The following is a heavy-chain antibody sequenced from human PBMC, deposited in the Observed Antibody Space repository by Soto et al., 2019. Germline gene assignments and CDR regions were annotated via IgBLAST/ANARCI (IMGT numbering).Heavy chain of an antibody. J-gene: IGHJ4*01. Sequence: GGSLSLSCAASGFTFTNAWINWVRQAPGKGLEWVGRIKSKTDGGTTDYAEPVKGRFATSRDDSNNMVYLQMNSLKIEDTAVYYCTTDSYSTIIIVRFDYWGHGTLVTVSS. D-gene: IGHD3-22*01. CDR3: TTDSYSTIIIVRFDY. CDR2: IKSKTDGGTT. CDR1: GFTFTNAW. V-gene: IGHV3-15*07.